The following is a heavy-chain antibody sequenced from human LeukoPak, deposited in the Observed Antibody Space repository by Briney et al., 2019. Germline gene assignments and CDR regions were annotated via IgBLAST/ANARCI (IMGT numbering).Heavy chain of an antibody. CDR1: GFTFSSYS. CDR2: INSDGSTT. V-gene: IGHV3-74*01. Sequence: GGSLRLSCSASGFTFSSYSMHWVRQAPGKGLVWVSRINSDGSTTSYAASVKGRFTISRDTAKNTLYLQMNSLRAEDTAVYYCARGHHYYDSSAYYYWGQETLVTVSS. CDR3: ARGHHYYDSSAYYY. J-gene: IGHJ4*02. D-gene: IGHD3-22*01.